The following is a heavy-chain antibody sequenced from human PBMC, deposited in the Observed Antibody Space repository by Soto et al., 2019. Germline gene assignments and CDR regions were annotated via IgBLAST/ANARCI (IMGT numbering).Heavy chain of an antibody. J-gene: IGHJ6*02. V-gene: IGHV3-7*01. Sequence: EVQLVESGGGLVQPGGSLRLSCVASGFTFSSYWMSWVRQAPGKGLEWVANIKQDGSEKYYVDSVKVRFTISRDNAKNSLYLQMNSLRAEDSAVYYCARVYPGSGWPYHYYGMDVWGQGTTVTVSS. CDR1: GFTFSSYW. CDR3: ARVYPGSGWPYHYYGMDV. CDR2: IKQDGSEK. D-gene: IGHD6-19*01.